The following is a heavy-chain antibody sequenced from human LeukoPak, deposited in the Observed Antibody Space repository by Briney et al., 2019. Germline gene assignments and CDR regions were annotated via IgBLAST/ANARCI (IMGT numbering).Heavy chain of an antibody. Sequence: ASVKVSCKASGYTFTGYYMHWVRQAPGQGLEWMGWINPNSGGSNYAQKFQGRVTMTRDTSINTAYMELSRLRSDDTAVYYCARRNPRYYYGSGSYYEDWFDPWGQGTLVTVSS. V-gene: IGHV1-2*02. CDR3: ARRNPRYYYGSGSYYEDWFDP. D-gene: IGHD3-10*01. J-gene: IGHJ5*02. CDR1: GYTFTGYY. CDR2: INPNSGGS.